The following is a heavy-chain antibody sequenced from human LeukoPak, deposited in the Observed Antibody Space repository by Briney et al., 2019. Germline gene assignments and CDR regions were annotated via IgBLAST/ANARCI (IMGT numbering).Heavy chain of an antibody. CDR1: GFNFKNNY. D-gene: IGHD3-10*01. Sequence: GGSLRLSCAASGFNFKNNYMSWVRQAPGKGLEWVSIIYRGDGTYYADSVKGRFTISRDSSKNTLYLQMNSLRAEDTAVYYCAKDREAMVRGVTDYWGQGTLVTVSS. CDR2: IYRGDGT. V-gene: IGHV3-53*01. CDR3: AKDREAMVRGVTDY. J-gene: IGHJ4*02.